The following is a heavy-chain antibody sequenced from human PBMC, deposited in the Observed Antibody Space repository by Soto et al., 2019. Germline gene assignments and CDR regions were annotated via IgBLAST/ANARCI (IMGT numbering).Heavy chain of an antibody. CDR1: GGSISSYY. V-gene: IGHV4-59*12. CDR3: ARDRALRYDFWSGYYINYGMDV. Sequence: PSETLSLTCSVSGGSISSYYWSWIRQPPGKGLEWIGYIYYSGSTNYNPSLKSRVTMSVDTSKNQFSLKLSSVTAADTAVYYCARDRALRYDFWSGYYINYGMDVWGQGTTVTVSS. CDR2: IYYSGST. J-gene: IGHJ6*02. D-gene: IGHD3-3*01.